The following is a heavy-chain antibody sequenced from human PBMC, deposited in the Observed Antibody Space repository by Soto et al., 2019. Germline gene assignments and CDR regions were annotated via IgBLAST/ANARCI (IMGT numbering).Heavy chain of an antibody. CDR3: AKDRLQFELLWFGESTDAFDI. D-gene: IGHD3-10*01. J-gene: IGHJ3*02. Sequence: GGSLRLSCAASGFTFSSYALSWVRLAPGKGMEWVSAISGSGGSTYYADSVKGRFTISRDNSKNTLYLQMNSLRAEDTAVYYCAKDRLQFELLWFGESTDAFDIWGQGTMVTV. V-gene: IGHV3-23*01. CDR1: GFTFSSYA. CDR2: ISGSGGST.